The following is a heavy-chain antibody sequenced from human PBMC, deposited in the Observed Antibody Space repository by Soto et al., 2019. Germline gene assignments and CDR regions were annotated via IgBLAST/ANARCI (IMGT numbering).Heavy chain of an antibody. D-gene: IGHD5-12*01. CDR1: GYTFTSYG. CDR3: AGYVPPPQRRYNWFDP. J-gene: IGHJ5*02. Sequence: ASVKVSCKASGYTFTSYGISWVRQAPGQGLEWMGWISAYNGNTNYAQKLQGRVTMTTDTSTSTAYMELRSLRSDDTAVYYCAGYVPPPQRRYNWFDPWGQGTLVTVSS. CDR2: ISAYNGNT. V-gene: IGHV1-18*01.